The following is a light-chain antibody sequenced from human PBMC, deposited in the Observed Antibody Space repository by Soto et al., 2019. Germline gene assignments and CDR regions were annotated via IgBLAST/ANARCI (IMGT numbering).Light chain of an antibody. CDR3: MQALHTPWT. CDR2: LGS. CDR1: QSLLHSIGYSY. J-gene: IGKJ1*01. Sequence: DIVMTQSPLSLPVTPGEPASISCRSSQSLLHSIGYSYLDWYLQKPGQSPQLLIYLGSNRASGVPDRFSGSGSGTDFTLKISRVEAEDVGVYYCMQALHTPWTFGQGTKVEIK. V-gene: IGKV2-28*01.